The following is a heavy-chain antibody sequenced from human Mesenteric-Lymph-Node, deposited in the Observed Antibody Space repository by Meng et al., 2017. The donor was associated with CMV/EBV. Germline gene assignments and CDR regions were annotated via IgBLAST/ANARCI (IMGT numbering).Heavy chain of an antibody. CDR2: FYYVTASP. V-gene: IGHV4-31*02. Sequence: SGGSISTGGDYCSCLRQRPGKGLLSIGNFYYVTASPTYSPSLKSRVSISMDASKCPFSLSRSSVTAADTAAYYGARLLWSDGKIYFDYWGQGSLVTVSS. CDR1: GGSISTGGDY. D-gene: IGHD3-3*01. J-gene: IGHJ4*02. CDR3: ARLLWSDGKIYFDY.